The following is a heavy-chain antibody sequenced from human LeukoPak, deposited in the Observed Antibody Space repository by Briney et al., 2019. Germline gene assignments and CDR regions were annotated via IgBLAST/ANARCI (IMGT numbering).Heavy chain of an antibody. CDR2: IYPGDSDT. D-gene: IGHD2-15*01. CDR1: GYRFISYW. J-gene: IGHJ3*02. Sequence: GESLKISCKGSGYRFISYWIGWVRQMPGKGLEWMGIIYPGDSDTRYSPSFQGQVTISADKSISTAYLQWSSLKASDTAMYYCARLLGYCSGGSCYLAAFDIWGQGTMVTVSS. CDR3: ARLLGYCSGGSCYLAAFDI. V-gene: IGHV5-51*01.